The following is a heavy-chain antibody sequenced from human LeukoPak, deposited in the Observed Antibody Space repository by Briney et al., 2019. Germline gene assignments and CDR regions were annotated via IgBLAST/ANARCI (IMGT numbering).Heavy chain of an antibody. Sequence: PGGSLRLSCAASGFTFSSYWMTWVRQAPGKGLEWVANIKQDGSEKYYVDSVKGRFTISRDNAKNSLYLQMNSLRAEDTALYYCARGPPEGIAVAGYSNYWGQGTLVTVSS. J-gene: IGHJ4*02. CDR2: IKQDGSEK. CDR1: GFTFSSYW. V-gene: IGHV3-7*01. CDR3: ARGPPEGIAVAGYSNY. D-gene: IGHD6-19*01.